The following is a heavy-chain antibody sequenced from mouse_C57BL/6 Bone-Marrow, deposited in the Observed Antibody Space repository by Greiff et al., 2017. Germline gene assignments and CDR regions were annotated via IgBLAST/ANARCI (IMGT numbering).Heavy chain of an antibody. Sequence: EVKLQESGAELVKPGASVKLSCTASGFNIKDYYMHWVKQRTEQGLEWIGRIDPEDGETKYAPKFQGKATITADTSSNTAYLQLSSLTSEDTAVYYGARNHYGSSYRWYFDVWGTGTTVTVSS. V-gene: IGHV14-2*01. CDR1: GFNIKDYY. CDR3: ARNHYGSSYRWYFDV. D-gene: IGHD1-1*01. J-gene: IGHJ1*03. CDR2: IDPEDGET.